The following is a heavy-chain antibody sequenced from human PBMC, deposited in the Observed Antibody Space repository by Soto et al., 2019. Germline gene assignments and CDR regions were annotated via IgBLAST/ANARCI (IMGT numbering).Heavy chain of an antibody. CDR2: IIPILGIA. Sequence: QVQLVQSGAEVKKPGSSVKVSCKASGGTFSSYTISWVRQAPGQGLEWMGRIIPILGIANYAQKFQGRVTITADKSTSTAYMELSSLRSEDTAVYYCARANYDFWSGYSFHYCGHGTLVNVSS. D-gene: IGHD3-3*01. CDR3: ARANYDFWSGYSFHY. CDR1: GGTFSSYT. V-gene: IGHV1-69*02. J-gene: IGHJ4*01.